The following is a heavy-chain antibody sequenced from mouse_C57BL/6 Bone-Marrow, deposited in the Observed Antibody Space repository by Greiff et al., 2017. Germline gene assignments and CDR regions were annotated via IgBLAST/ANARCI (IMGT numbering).Heavy chain of an antibody. CDR1: GYTFTSYG. CDR2: IYPRSGNT. Sequence: VQLQQSGAELARPGASVKLSCKASGYTFTSYGISWVKQRTGQGLEWIGEIYPRSGNTYYNEKFKGKATLTADKSSSTAYMELRSLTSEDSAVYFCAREDSSGYGDDYWGQGTTLTVSS. D-gene: IGHD3-2*02. J-gene: IGHJ2*01. V-gene: IGHV1-81*01. CDR3: AREDSSGYGDDY.